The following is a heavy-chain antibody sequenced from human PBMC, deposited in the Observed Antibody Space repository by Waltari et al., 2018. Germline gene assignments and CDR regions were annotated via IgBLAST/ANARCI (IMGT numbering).Heavy chain of an antibody. CDR1: GGSISSSSYY. Sequence: QLQLQESGPGLVKPSETLSLTCTVSGGSISSSSYYWGWIRQPPGKGLEWIGSIYYSGSTYYNPPLKSRVTISVDTSKNQFSLKLSSVTAADTAVYYCARQEYGEMATGYYFDYWGQGTLVTVSS. J-gene: IGHJ4*02. D-gene: IGHD5-12*01. CDR2: IYYSGST. V-gene: IGHV4-39*01. CDR3: ARQEYGEMATGYYFDY.